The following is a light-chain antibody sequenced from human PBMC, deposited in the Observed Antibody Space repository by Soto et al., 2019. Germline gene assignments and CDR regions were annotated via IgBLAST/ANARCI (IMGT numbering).Light chain of an antibody. Sequence: QSALTQPRSVSGSPGQSVTISCTGTSSDVGGYNYVSWYQQYPGKAPKLIIYDVNERPSGVPDRLSGSKSGNTASLTISGVQAEDEAYYYCSSYAGRYTVVFGGGTKLTVL. V-gene: IGLV2-11*01. CDR1: SSDVGGYNY. CDR3: SSYAGRYTVV. CDR2: DVN. J-gene: IGLJ2*01.